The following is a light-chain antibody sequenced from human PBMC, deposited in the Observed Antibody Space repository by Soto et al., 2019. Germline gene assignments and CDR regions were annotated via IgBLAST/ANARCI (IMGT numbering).Light chain of an antibody. CDR2: GNS. CDR1: SSNIGAGYD. CDR3: QSYDGSLSGHVV. J-gene: IGLJ2*01. Sequence: QSALTQPPSVSGAPGQRVTISCTGSSSNIGAGYDVHWYQQLPGTAPKLLIYGNSNRPSGVPDRFSGSKSGTSASLAITGLQAEDEADYYCQSYDGSLSGHVVFGGGTKVTVL. V-gene: IGLV1-40*01.